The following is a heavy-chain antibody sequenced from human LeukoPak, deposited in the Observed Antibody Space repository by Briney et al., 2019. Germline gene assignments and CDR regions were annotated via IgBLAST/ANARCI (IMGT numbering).Heavy chain of an antibody. CDR1: GFTFSGYS. Sequence: GGSLRLSCGASGFTFSGYSMNWVRQAPGKGLEWVSSISTSSSYIYYADSVKGRFTISRDNAKKSLYLQMNSLRAEDTAVYYCARDRQLTNGYDYWGQGTLVIVSS. CDR3: ARDRQLTNGYDY. CDR2: ISTSSSYI. D-gene: IGHD6-6*01. V-gene: IGHV3-21*01. J-gene: IGHJ4*02.